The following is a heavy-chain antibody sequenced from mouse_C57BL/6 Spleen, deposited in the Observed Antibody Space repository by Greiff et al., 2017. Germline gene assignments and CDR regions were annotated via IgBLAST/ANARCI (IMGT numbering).Heavy chain of an antibody. CDR2: IDPETGGT. Sequence: VKLQASGAELVRPGASVTLSCKASGYTFTDYEMHWVKQTPVHGLEWIGAIDPETGGTAYNQKFKGKAILTADKSSSTAYMELRSLTSEDSAVYYCVYYYGSSWGFAYWGQGTLGTVSA. V-gene: IGHV1-15*01. CDR3: VYYYGSSWGFAY. J-gene: IGHJ3*01. CDR1: GYTFTDYE. D-gene: IGHD1-1*01.